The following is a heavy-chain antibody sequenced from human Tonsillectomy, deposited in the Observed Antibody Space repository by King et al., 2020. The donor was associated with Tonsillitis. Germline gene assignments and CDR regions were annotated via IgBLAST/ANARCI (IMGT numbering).Heavy chain of an antibody. CDR2: IYYSGST. Sequence: LQLQESGPGLVKPSETLSLTCTVSGGSISSSSYNWGWIRQPPGKGLEWIGSIYYSGSTYYNPSLKSRVTISVDTSKNQFSLKLSSVTAADTAVYYCARGVYDFWSGYLSEFDYWGHGTLVTVSS. V-gene: IGHV4-39*01. J-gene: IGHJ4*01. CDR1: GGSISSSSYN. D-gene: IGHD3-3*01. CDR3: ARGVYDFWSGYLSEFDY.